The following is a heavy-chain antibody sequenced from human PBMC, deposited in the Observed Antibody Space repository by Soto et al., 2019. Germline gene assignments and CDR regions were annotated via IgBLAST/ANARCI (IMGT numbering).Heavy chain of an antibody. CDR3: ARADYGDEGIDY. D-gene: IGHD4-17*01. V-gene: IGHV1-18*01. CDR1: GYTFSTYG. CDR2: ISAYNHYT. J-gene: IGHJ4*02. Sequence: ASVKVSCKASGYTFSTYGISWVRQAPGLGLEWMGWISAYNHYTNYAQKFQGRVTMTTDTSTSTAYMELRSLRSDDTAVYYCARADYGDEGIDYWGQGTLXTVSS.